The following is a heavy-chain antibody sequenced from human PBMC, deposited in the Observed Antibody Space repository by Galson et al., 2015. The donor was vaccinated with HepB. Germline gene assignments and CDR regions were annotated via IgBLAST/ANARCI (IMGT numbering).Heavy chain of an antibody. J-gene: IGHJ3*02. CDR2: IKQDGSEK. Sequence: SLRLSCAASGFTFSSYWMSWVRQAPGKGLEWVANIKQDGSEKYYVDSVKGRFTISRDNAKNSLYLQMNSLRAEDTAVYYCARDFSVVPTTVDAFDIWGQGTMVTVSS. D-gene: IGHD4-17*01. CDR3: ARDFSVVPTTVDAFDI. CDR1: GFTFSSYW. V-gene: IGHV3-7*01.